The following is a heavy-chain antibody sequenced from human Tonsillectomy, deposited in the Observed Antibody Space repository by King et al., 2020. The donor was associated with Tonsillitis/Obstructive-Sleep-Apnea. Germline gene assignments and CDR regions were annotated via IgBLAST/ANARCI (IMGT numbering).Heavy chain of an antibody. Sequence: VQLVQSGAEVKKPGESLRISCKGSGYSFTTYWITWVRQMPGEGLEWMGRIDPSDSYTNYSPSFQGHVTISADKSIRTAFLQWSSLEASDTAMYYCARPVDGSWDLGGLDVWGQGTTATVSS. CDR2: IDPSDSYT. CDR3: ARPVDGSWDLGGLDV. D-gene: IGHD6-13*01. V-gene: IGHV5-10-1*01. CDR1: GYSFTTYW. J-gene: IGHJ6*02.